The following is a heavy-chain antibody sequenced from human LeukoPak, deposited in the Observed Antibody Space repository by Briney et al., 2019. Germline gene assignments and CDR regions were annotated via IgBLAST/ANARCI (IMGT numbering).Heavy chain of an antibody. V-gene: IGHV1-69*04. CDR3: ARDGEMATIYFDY. D-gene: IGHD5-24*01. CDR2: IIPIVGIA. CDR1: GGTFSSYA. Sequence: SVKVSCKASGGTFSSYALSWVRQAPGQGLEWMGTIIPIVGIANYAQKLQGRAMLTADKSTSTAYLELSSLRSEDTAVYYCARDGEMATIYFDYWGQGTLVTVSS. J-gene: IGHJ4*02.